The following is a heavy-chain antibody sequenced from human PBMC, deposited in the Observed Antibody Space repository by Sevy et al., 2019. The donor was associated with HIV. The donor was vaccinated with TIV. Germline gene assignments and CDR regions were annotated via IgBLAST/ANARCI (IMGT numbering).Heavy chain of an antibody. D-gene: IGHD6-13*01. V-gene: IGHV1-2*06. CDR2: INPNSGGK. J-gene: IGHJ6*02. CDR3: ARGGAVVGPSYYDYYGLDV. Sequence: ASMKVSCKASGYTLTDYYIHWVRQAPGQGLEWMGRINPNSGGKNSAPKFQGRVTMTRDTSFNTAYMEVSRLRSDDTAVYFCARGGAVVGPSYYDYYGLDVWGQGTTVTVSS. CDR1: GYTLTDYY.